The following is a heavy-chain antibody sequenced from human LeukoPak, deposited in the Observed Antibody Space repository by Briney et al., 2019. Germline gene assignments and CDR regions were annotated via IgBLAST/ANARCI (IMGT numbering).Heavy chain of an antibody. CDR2: IYYSGST. CDR1: GGSISSSSYY. CDR3: ARHGMLYYYYYMDV. V-gene: IGHV4-39*01. D-gene: IGHD2-8*01. Sequence: PSETLSLTCTVSGGSISSSSYYWGWIRQPPGKGLEWIGSIYYSGSTYYNPPLKSRVTISVDTSKNQFSLKLSSVTAADTAVYYCARHGMLYYYYYMDVWGKGTTVTVSS. J-gene: IGHJ6*03.